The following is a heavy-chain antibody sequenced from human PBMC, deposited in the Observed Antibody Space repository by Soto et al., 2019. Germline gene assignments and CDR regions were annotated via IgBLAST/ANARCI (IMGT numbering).Heavy chain of an antibody. CDR3: AKDSCRGGSCPIDY. Sequence: GGSLRLSCAASGFAFYDYAMHCIGQSPGKGLEWVSGISWNSGSIGYADSVKGRFTISRDNAKNSLYLQMNSLRAEGTALYYCAKDSCRGGSCPIDYWGQGTLVTVSS. CDR2: ISWNSGSI. J-gene: IGHJ4*02. V-gene: IGHV3-9*01. D-gene: IGHD2-15*01. CDR1: GFAFYDYA.